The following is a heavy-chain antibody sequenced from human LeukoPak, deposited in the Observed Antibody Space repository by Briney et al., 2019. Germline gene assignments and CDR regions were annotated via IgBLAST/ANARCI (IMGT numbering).Heavy chain of an antibody. CDR1: GFTFSSYG. J-gene: IGHJ4*02. V-gene: IGHV3-30*02. CDR3: AKGTSLLYYFDY. D-gene: IGHD3-3*01. CDR2: IRYDGSNK. Sequence: GGSLRLSCAASGFTFSSYGMHWVRQAPGKGLEWVAFIRYDGSNKYYADSVKGRFTISRDNSKNTLYLQMNSLRAEDTAVYYCAKGTSLLYYFDYWGQGTPVTVSS.